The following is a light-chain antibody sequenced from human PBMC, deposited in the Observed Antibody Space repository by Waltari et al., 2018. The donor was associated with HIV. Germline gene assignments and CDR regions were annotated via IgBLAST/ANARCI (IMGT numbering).Light chain of an antibody. V-gene: IGLV1-47*01. J-gene: IGLJ2*01. CDR1: SSN. CDR3: AAWGDDLSGPVL. Sequence: QSVLTQPPSASGTPGQRVTISCSGSSSNVHWYQKFPGTAPKLLINRNTPRPSGVPDRYSGSKSGTSASLAIIGLRSEDEADYYCAAWGDDLSGPVLFGGGTKLTVL. CDR2: RNT.